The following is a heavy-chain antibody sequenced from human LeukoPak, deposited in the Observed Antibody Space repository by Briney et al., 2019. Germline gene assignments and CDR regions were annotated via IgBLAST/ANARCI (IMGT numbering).Heavy chain of an antibody. V-gene: IGHV4-34*01. CDR1: GGSFSDYF. J-gene: IGHJ6*02. Sequence: SETLSLTCAVYGGSFSDYFWGWIRQPPGKGLEWIGEINHSGRTYYNPSLKSRVTISVDTSKNQFSLNLSSVTAADTAVYYCARDVVVVPDAIHYGMDVWGQGTTVNVSS. D-gene: IGHD2-2*01. CDR3: ARDVVVVPDAIHYGMDV. CDR2: INHSGRT.